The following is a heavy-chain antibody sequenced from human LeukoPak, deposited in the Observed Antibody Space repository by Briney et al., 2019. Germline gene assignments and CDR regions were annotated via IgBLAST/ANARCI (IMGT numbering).Heavy chain of an antibody. CDR3: ARDRTRYSNGWGFDY. J-gene: IGHJ4*02. CDR1: GGSISSYY. CDR2: IYYSGST. Sequence: PSETLSLTCTVSGGSISSYYWSWIRQPPGKGLEWIGYIYYSGSTNYNPSLKSRVTISVDTSKNQFSLKLSSVTAADTAVYYCARDRTRYSNGWGFDYWGQGTLVTVSS. V-gene: IGHV4-59*01. D-gene: IGHD6-19*01.